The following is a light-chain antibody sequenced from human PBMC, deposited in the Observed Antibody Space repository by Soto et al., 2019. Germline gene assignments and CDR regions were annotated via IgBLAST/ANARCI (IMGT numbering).Light chain of an antibody. V-gene: IGKV3-20*01. Sequence: EIVFTQSPGILPLSPGERATLPCRFSESVNIYLSWYQQMPGRAPRLLIYGASSRATGIPERFSGSVSGTDFTLTISRLKSEDFAVYYCQVYGRSPLNLAFGPGTKMDIK. CDR2: GAS. CDR3: QVYGRSPLNLA. CDR1: ESVNIY. J-gene: IGKJ1*01.